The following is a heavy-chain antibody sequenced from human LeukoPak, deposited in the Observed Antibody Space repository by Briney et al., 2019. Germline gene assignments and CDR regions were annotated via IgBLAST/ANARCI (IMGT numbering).Heavy chain of an antibody. Sequence: PSQTLSFTGTFPGASISGGGYSWGWFRQHPGKGREWIGYIYYSGSTYYNPSLKSRVTISVDTSKNQFSLKLSSVTAADTAVYYCARDSADIAAAGIGYWGQGTLVTVSS. V-gene: IGHV4-31*03. J-gene: IGHJ4*02. CDR1: GASISGGGYS. CDR3: ARDSADIAAAGIGY. CDR2: IYYSGST. D-gene: IGHD6-13*01.